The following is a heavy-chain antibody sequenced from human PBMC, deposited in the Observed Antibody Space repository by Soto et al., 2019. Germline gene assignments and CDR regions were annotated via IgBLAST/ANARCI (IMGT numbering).Heavy chain of an antibody. V-gene: IGHV3-23*01. J-gene: IGHJ4*02. CDR3: AKDTTVVTPYYFDY. Sequence: QSWGSLRLYGAASGFTFSSYAMSWVRQAPGKGLEWVSAISGSGVSTYYADSVKGRFTISRDNSKNTLYLQMNSLRAEDTAVYYCAKDTTVVTPYYFDYWGQGTLVTVSS. CDR1: GFTFSSYA. CDR2: ISGSGVST. D-gene: IGHD4-17*01.